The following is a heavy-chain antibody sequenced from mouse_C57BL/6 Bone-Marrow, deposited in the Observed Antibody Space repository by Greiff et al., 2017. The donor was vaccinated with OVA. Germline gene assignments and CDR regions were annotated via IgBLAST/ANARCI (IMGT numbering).Heavy chain of an antibody. V-gene: IGHV1-18*01. CDR3: AILLLGNYFDY. J-gene: IGHJ2*01. CDR1: GYTFTDYN. Sequence: EVKLVESGPELVKPGASVKIPCKASGYTFTDYNMDWVKQSHGKSLEWIGDINPNNGGTIYNQKFKGKATLTVDKSSSTAYMELRSLTSEDTAVYYCAILLLGNYFDYWGQGTTLTVSS. CDR2: INPNNGGT. D-gene: IGHD1-1*01.